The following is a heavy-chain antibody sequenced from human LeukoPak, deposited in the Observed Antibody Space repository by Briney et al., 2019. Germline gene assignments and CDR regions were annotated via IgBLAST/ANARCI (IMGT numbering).Heavy chain of an antibody. Sequence: RSGGSLRLSCAASGFTFSSYSMNWVRQAPGMGLEWVSGISGGGGSTYYADSVKGRFTISRDNSKNTLYLQMNSLGVEDTAVYYCARGCSGDSCERKSFDPWGQGTLVTVSS. CDR2: ISGGGGST. CDR3: ARGCSGDSCERKSFDP. CDR1: GFTFSSYS. J-gene: IGHJ5*02. D-gene: IGHD2-15*01. V-gene: IGHV3-23*01.